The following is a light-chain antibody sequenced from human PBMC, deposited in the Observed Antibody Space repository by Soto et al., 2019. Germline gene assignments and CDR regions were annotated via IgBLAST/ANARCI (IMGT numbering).Light chain of an antibody. Sequence: QTVVTQEPSLTVSPGGTVTLTCASSTGAVTSGHYPNWFQQKPGQAPRSLIYTTVNKHSWTPARFSGSLLGGKAALTLSGVQPEDEAEYYCLLYFGGSRVFGGGTQLTVL. J-gene: IGLJ3*02. CDR2: TTV. CDR3: LLYFGGSRV. CDR1: TGAVTSGHY. V-gene: IGLV7-43*01.